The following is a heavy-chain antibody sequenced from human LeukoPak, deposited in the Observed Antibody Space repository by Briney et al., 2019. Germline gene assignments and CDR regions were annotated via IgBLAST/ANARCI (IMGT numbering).Heavy chain of an antibody. V-gene: IGHV4-34*01. Sequence: SGTLSLTCAVYGGSFSGYYWSWIRQPPGKGLEWIGEINHSGSTNYNPSLKSRVTISVDTSKNQFSLKLSSVTAADTAVYYCARGIDGGYDSWGQGTLVTVSS. CDR2: INHSGST. J-gene: IGHJ4*02. CDR1: GGSFSGYY. D-gene: IGHD5-12*01. CDR3: ARGIDGGYDS.